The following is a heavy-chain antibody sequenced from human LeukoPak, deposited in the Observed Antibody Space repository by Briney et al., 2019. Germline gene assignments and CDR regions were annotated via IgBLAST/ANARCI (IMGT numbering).Heavy chain of an antibody. CDR1: GFTFSSYG. D-gene: IGHD3-9*01. Sequence: GRSLRLSCAASGFTFSSYGMHWVRQAPGKGLEWVAVISYDGSNKYYADSVKGRFTISRDNSKNTLYLQMNSLRAEDTAVYFCEKKRAYDILTGPPDYWGQGTLVTVSS. V-gene: IGHV3-30*18. J-gene: IGHJ4*02. CDR3: EKKRAYDILTGPPDY. CDR2: ISYDGSNK.